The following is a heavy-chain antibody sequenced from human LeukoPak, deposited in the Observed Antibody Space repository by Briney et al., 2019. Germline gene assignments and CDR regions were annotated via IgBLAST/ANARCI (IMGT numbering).Heavy chain of an antibody. CDR2: ISAYNGNT. CDR3: AGDSSSGRTNWFDS. CDR1: GYTFTSYG. J-gene: IGHJ5*01. Sequence: GASVKVSCKASGYTFTSYGISWVRQAPEQGLEWMGWISAYNGNTNYAQKLQGRVTMTTDTSTSTAYMELRSLRSDDTAVYYCAGDSSSGRTNWFDSWGQGTLVTVSS. D-gene: IGHD6-6*01. V-gene: IGHV1-18*01.